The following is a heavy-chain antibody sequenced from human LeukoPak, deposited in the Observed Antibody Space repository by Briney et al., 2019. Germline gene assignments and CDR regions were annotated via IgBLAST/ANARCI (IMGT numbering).Heavy chain of an antibody. D-gene: IGHD3-3*01. J-gene: IGHJ5*02. CDR1: GGSISSDNYY. V-gene: IGHV4-30-4*01. CDR2: IYYTGST. Sequence: PSQTLSLTCTVSGGSISSDNYYWTWIRQPPGKGLEWIGYIYYTGSTHYSPSLKSRLTISIDTSKNQFSLRLSSVTAADTAVYYCAREQIRFPDWFDPWGQGTLVTVSS. CDR3: AREQIRFPDWFDP.